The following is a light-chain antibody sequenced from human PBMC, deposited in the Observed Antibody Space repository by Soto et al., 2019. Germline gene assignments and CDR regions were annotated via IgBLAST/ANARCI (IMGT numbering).Light chain of an antibody. CDR2: KAS. Sequence: DIQRTQSPSTLSASVGDRVTITCRASQSISSWLAWYQQKPGKAPKLLIYKASTLESGVPSNFSGSGSGTEFSLTISSLQPEDFATYFCQQYGSYWTFGQGTKVDI. CDR1: QSISSW. V-gene: IGKV1-5*03. CDR3: QQYGSYWT. J-gene: IGKJ1*01.